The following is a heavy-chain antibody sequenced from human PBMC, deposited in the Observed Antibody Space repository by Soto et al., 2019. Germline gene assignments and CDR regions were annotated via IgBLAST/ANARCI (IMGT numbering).Heavy chain of an antibody. V-gene: IGHV3-21*01. CDR1: GFTFSSYS. CDR2: ISSSSSYI. Sequence: EVQLVESGGGLVQPGGSLRLSCAASGFTFSSYSMNWVRQAPGKGLEWVSSISSSSSYIYYADSVKGRFTISRDNAKNSLYLQMNSLRAEDTAVYYCARDYTIFGVVITGAYYYYGMDVWGQGTTVTVSS. CDR3: ARDYTIFGVVITGAYYYYGMDV. D-gene: IGHD3-3*01. J-gene: IGHJ6*02.